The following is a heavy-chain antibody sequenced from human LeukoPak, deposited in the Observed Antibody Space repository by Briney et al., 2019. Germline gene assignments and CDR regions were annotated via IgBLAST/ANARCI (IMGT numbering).Heavy chain of an antibody. V-gene: IGHV4-59*01. CDR3: ARGNGRFDY. Sequence: SETLSLTCTVSGDSISSYYWSWIRQPPGKGLEWIGYIYYSGSTNYNPSLKSRVTISVDTSKNQFSLKLSSVTAADTAVYYCARGNGRFDYWGQGTLVTVSS. CDR2: IYYSGST. CDR1: GDSISSYY. J-gene: IGHJ4*02. D-gene: IGHD4-23*01.